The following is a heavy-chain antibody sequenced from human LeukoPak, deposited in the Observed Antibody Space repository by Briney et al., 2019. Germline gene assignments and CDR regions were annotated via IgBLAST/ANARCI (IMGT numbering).Heavy chain of an antibody. CDR1: GGSISSYY. CDR3: ARVTAVAGTDWFDP. CDR2: IYTSGST. V-gene: IGHV4-4*07. Sequence: SETLSLTCTVSGGSISSYYWSWIRQPAGKGLEWIGRIYTSGSTNYNPSLKSRVTMSVDTSKNQFSLKLGSVTAADTAVYYCARVTAVAGTDWFDPWSQGTLVTVSA. J-gene: IGHJ5*02. D-gene: IGHD6-19*01.